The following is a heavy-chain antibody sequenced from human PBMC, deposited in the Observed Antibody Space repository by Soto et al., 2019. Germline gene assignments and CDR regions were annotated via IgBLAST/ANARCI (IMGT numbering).Heavy chain of an antibody. D-gene: IGHD3-22*01. CDR2: IYYSGST. CDR1: GGSISSGGYY. Sequence: PSETLSLTCTVSGGSISSGGYYWSWIRQHPGKGLEWIGYIYYSGSTYYNPSLKSRVTISVDTSKNQFSLKLSSVTAADTAVYYCARAARDYYDSSGLDYWGQGTLVTVSS. CDR3: ARAARDYYDSSGLDY. V-gene: IGHV4-31*03. J-gene: IGHJ4*02.